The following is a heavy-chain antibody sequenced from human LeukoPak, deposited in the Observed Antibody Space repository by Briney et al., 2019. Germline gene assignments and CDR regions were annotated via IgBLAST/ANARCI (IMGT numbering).Heavy chain of an antibody. D-gene: IGHD6-6*01. J-gene: IGHJ5*02. Sequence: KPSQTLSLTCTVSGGSISSGDYYWSWIRQPPGKGLEWIGYIYYSGSTYYNPSLKSRVTISVDTSKNQFSLKLSSVTAADTAVYYCARDRGSSGWFGPWGQGTLVTVSS. CDR3: ARDRGSSGWFGP. V-gene: IGHV4-30-4*08. CDR2: IYYSGST. CDR1: GGSISSGDYY.